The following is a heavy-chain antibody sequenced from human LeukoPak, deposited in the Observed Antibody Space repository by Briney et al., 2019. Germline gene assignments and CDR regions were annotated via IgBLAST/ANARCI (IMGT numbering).Heavy chain of an antibody. J-gene: IGHJ6*03. Sequence: ASVKVSCKASGYTFTSYDINWVRQATGQGLEWMGWMNPNSGNTGYAQKFQGRVTMTRNTSISTAYMELSSLRSEDTAVYYCARGMVVTAIRIPYYCYYMDVWGKGTTVTVSS. V-gene: IGHV1-8*01. CDR3: ARGMVVTAIRIPYYCYYMDV. D-gene: IGHD2-21*02. CDR2: MNPNSGNT. CDR1: GYTFTSYD.